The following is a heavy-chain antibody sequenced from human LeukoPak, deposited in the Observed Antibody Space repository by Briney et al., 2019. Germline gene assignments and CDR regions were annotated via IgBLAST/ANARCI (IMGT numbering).Heavy chain of an antibody. CDR1: GYTFTGCY. V-gene: IGHV1-2*04. D-gene: IGHD6-13*01. CDR3: ARGKIAAAGTKYYGMDV. CDR2: INPNSGGT. J-gene: IGHJ6*04. Sequence: ASVKVSCKASGYTFTGCYMHWVRQAPGQGLEWMGWINPNSGGTNYAQKFQGWVTMTRDTSISTAYMELSRLRSDDTAVYYCARGKIAAAGTKYYGMDVWGKGTTVTVSS.